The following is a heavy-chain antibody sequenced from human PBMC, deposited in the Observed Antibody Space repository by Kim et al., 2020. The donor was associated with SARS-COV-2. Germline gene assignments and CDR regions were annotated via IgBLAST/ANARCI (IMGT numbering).Heavy chain of an antibody. J-gene: IGHJ4*02. D-gene: IGHD3-22*01. CDR2: IWYDGSNK. Sequence: GGSLRLSCAASGFTFSSYGMHWVRQAPGKGLEWVAVIWYDGSNKYYADSVKGRFTISRDNSKNTLYLQMNSLRAEDTAVYYCARFGPLGDSSGYFRGVFDYWGQGTLVTVSS. V-gene: IGHV3-33*01. CDR3: ARFGPLGDSSGYFRGVFDY. CDR1: GFTFSSYG.